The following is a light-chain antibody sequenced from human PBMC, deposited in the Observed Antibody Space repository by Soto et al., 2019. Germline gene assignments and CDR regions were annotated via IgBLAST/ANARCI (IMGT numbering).Light chain of an antibody. CDR1: RNINRK. CDR3: QQYYDYPPLI. V-gene: IGKV3-15*01. Sequence: EIVMTQSPATLSVSPGERATLSYRASRNINRKLAWYQQKPGRAPRLLISGASTRATGIPARFSGSGSGTEFTLTISSLQSEDFAVYYCQQYYDYPPLIFGGGTKVEIK. CDR2: GAS. J-gene: IGKJ4*01.